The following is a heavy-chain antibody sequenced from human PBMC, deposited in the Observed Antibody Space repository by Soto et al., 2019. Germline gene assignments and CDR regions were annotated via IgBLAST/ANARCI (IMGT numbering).Heavy chain of an antibody. Sequence: QITLKESGPTLVKPTQTLTLTCTFSGFSLSTDRVGVGWIRQPPGKALDWLAVIYWDDSKTYSPSLKSRLTITTDTSKHQVVLTMTNMDPVDTATYYCAHAYGGRSLYWGQGTLVTVSS. J-gene: IGHJ4*02. CDR3: AHAYGGRSLY. CDR2: IYWDDSK. D-gene: IGHD1-26*01. V-gene: IGHV2-5*02. CDR1: GFSLSTDRVG.